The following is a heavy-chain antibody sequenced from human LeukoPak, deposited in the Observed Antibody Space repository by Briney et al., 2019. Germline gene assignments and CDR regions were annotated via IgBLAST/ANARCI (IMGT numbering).Heavy chain of an antibody. CDR3: ARGSSPWGTFDI. J-gene: IGHJ3*02. CDR1: GFTFSSYS. Sequence: GGTLRLSCAASGFTFSSYSIDWVRQAPGKGLEWVSSISSSSSYIYYADSVKGRFTISRDNAKNSLYLQMNSVRAEDTAVYYCARGSSPWGTFDIWGQGTMVTVSS. V-gene: IGHV3-21*01. D-gene: IGHD6-13*01. CDR2: ISSSSSYI.